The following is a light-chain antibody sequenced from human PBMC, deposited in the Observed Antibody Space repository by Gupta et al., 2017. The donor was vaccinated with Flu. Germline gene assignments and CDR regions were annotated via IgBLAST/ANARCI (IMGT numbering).Light chain of an antibody. V-gene: IGLV3-21*02. J-gene: IGLJ2*01. Sequence: GSNIGNKSVHWYQQSPGQAPILVIYDNNKRPSGNPERFSGSNSGTTATLTISRVEAGDEADYYCQVWDSSSDLVVFGGGTKLTVL. CDR3: QVWDSSSDLVV. CDR2: DNN. CDR1: NIGNKS.